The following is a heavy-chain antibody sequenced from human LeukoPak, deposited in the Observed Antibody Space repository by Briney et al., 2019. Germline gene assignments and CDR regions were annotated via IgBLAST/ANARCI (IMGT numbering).Heavy chain of an antibody. CDR2: ISAYNGNT. D-gene: IGHD4-11*01. Sequence: ASVKVSCKASGYTFTSYGISWVRQAPGQGLEWMGWISAYNGNTNYAQKLQGRVTMTTDTSTSTAYMELRSLRSDDTAVYYCAREESMTTLSGFDYWGQGTLVTVSS. V-gene: IGHV1-18*01. CDR1: GYTFTSYG. CDR3: AREESMTTLSGFDY. J-gene: IGHJ4*02.